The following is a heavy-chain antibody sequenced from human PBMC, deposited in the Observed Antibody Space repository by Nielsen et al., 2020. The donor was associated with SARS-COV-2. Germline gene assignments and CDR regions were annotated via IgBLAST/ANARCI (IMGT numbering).Heavy chain of an antibody. CDR3: AKDGVVRGDALDL. V-gene: IGHV3-23*01. Sequence: GGSLRLSSAASGFTFNIYAMAWVRRAPGRGLQWVTGVSASGGSTYYTDSVKGRFSISRDNSKNTLFLQMHSLRVEDTALYYCAKDGVVRGDALDLWGQGTMVTVSS. D-gene: IGHD3-10*01. J-gene: IGHJ3*01. CDR2: VSASGGST. CDR1: GFTFNIYA.